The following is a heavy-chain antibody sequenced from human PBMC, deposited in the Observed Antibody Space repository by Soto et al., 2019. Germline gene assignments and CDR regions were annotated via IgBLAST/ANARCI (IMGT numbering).Heavy chain of an antibody. CDR3: ARCGLFPLDI. J-gene: IGHJ6*04. D-gene: IGHD2-21*01. CDR2: IYYTGTT. Sequence: PSGTLSLTFTVSGGSLSSLFWSWIPKPPGKGLEWIGYIYYTGTTNYNPSLKSRVTFSVDTSKIQFSLNLRSVTSAYTAVYYCARCGLFPLDIWGKGTTVTVSS. CDR1: GGSLSSLF. V-gene: IGHV4-59*11.